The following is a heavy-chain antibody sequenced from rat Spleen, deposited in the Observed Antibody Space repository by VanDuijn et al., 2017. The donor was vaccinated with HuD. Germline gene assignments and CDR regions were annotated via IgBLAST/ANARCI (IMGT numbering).Heavy chain of an antibody. CDR1: GFTFSNYD. CDR2: ILYDDTNT. D-gene: IGHD5-1*01. Sequence: EVQLVESGGGLVQPGRSLKLSCVTSGFTFSNYDMAWVRQAPKKGLEWVATILYDDTNTYYRDSVKGRFTISRDNTKNTLYLQMDSLRSEDTATYYCARHPQLGVFWYFDFWGPGTMVTVSS. J-gene: IGHJ1*01. CDR3: ARHPQLGVFWYFDF. V-gene: IGHV5-29*01.